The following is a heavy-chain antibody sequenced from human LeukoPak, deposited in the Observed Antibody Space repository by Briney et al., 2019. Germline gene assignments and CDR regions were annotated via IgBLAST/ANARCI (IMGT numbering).Heavy chain of an antibody. CDR2: IDYRGTT. V-gene: IGHV4-39*01. CDR1: GASISSTNFY. CDR3: AKQGESRYLEWGEFDH. J-gene: IGHJ4*02. Sequence: DPSETLSLTCTISGASISSTNFYWGWIRQSPGKGLEWIGNIDYRGTTYYNPSLKSRVTISADTGHLFLRVTSVTAADTAVYYCAKQGESRYLEWGEFDHWGQGTLVTVSS. D-gene: IGHD3-3*01.